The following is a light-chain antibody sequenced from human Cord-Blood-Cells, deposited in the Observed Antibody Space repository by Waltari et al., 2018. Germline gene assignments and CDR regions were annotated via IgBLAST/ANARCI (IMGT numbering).Light chain of an antibody. J-gene: IGKJ1*01. V-gene: IGKV1-5*03. Sequence: DIQMTQSPSTLSASVGDRVTITCRASQSISSWLAWYQQKPGKAPKILIYKASSLESGVPSRFSGSGSGTEFTLTISSLQPDDFATYYCQQYNSAWTFGQGTKVEIK. CDR1: QSISSW. CDR3: QQYNSAWT. CDR2: KAS.